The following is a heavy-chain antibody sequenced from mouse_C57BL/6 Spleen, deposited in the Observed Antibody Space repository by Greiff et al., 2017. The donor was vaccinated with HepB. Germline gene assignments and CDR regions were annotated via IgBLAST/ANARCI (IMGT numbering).Heavy chain of an antibody. Sequence: EVQLQQSGPELVKPGASVKIPCKASGYTFTDYNTDWVKQSHGKSLEWIGDINPNNGGTIYNQKFKGKATLTVDKSSSTAYMELRSLTSEDTAVYYCARRGDYDVYYAMDYWGQGTSVTVSS. CDR3: ARRGDYDVYYAMDY. CDR1: GYTFTDYN. V-gene: IGHV1-18*01. D-gene: IGHD2-4*01. CDR2: INPNNGGT. J-gene: IGHJ4*01.